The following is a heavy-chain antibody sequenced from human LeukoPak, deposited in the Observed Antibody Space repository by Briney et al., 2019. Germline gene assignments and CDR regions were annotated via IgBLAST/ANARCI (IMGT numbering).Heavy chain of an antibody. J-gene: IGHJ4*02. D-gene: IGHD5-18*01. CDR2: INHRGST. Sequence: SETLSLTCAVYGWSFSGYYWSWLRQSPGKGLEWIGQINHRGSTNYNPSLRSRVTMSIDTPKNQFSLNLRSVTAADTAVFYCARGDQLGGLWGNYQYYFDYCGQGILVTVSS. CDR3: ARGDQLGGLWGNYQYYFDY. V-gene: IGHV4-34*01. CDR1: GWSFSGYY.